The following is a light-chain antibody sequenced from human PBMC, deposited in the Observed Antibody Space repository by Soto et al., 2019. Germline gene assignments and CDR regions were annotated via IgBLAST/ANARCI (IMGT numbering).Light chain of an antibody. J-gene: IGKJ1*01. CDR3: QQYGSSPTWT. CDR1: QSVSSNY. Sequence: ESVLTQSPGTLSLSRGERATLSCRASQSVSSNYLAWYQQKPGQAPRLLIYGASTRATGIPDRFSGSGSGTDFTLTISRLEPEDSAVYYCQQYGSSPTWTFGQGTKVDI. CDR2: GAS. V-gene: IGKV3-20*01.